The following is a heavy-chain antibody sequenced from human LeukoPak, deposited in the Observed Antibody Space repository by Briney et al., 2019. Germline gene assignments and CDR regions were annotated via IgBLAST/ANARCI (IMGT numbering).Heavy chain of an antibody. V-gene: IGHV3-23*01. J-gene: IGHJ4*02. Sequence: PGGSLRLSCAVSGLTFSNSDMSWVRQAPGKGLDWVSAISHSGGNTYYADSAKGRFTISRDNSKNTLYLQMNSLTAEDTAVYYCAKGKRGGSYFDNWGQGTLVTVSS. CDR3: AKGKRGGSYFDN. CDR1: GLTFSNSD. D-gene: IGHD3-16*01. CDR2: ISHSGGNT.